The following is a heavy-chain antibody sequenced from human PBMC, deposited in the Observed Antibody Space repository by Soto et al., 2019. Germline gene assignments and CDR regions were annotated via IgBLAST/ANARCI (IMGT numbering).Heavy chain of an antibody. D-gene: IGHD7-27*01. CDR2: IWYDGSRE. V-gene: IGHV3-33*01. CDR1: GFTFNYG. Sequence: QVQVVESGGGVVQPGRSLRLSCVASGFTFNYGMHWVRQAPGKGLEWVAVIWYDGSREYYEDSVKGRFTISRDDSKNTLYLQMNRLRVEDTALYYCARDIGTGGYYLDLWGQGTLVTVSS. J-gene: IGHJ4*02. CDR3: ARDIGTGGYYLDL.